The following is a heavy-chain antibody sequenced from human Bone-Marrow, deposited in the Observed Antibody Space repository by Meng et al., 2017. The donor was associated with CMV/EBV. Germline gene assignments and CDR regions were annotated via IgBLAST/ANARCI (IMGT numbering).Heavy chain of an antibody. V-gene: IGHV4-34*01. Sequence: SETLSLTCAVYGGSFSGYYWSWIRQPPGRGLEWIGEINHSGSTNYNTSLKSRVTISVDTSKNQFSLKLGSVTAADTAVYYCARRTYYDFGSGYPFDYWGQGTLVTVSS. CDR2: INHSGST. J-gene: IGHJ4*02. CDR3: ARRTYYDFGSGYPFDY. CDR1: GGSFSGYY. D-gene: IGHD3-3*01.